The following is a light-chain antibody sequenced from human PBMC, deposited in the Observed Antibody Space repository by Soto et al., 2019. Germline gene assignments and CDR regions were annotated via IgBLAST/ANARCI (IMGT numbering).Light chain of an antibody. V-gene: IGLV2-14*01. CDR2: EVT. Sequence: QPVLTQPASVSGSPGQSITISCTGTNNDIGSDFNSVSWYQQHPGKAPKLMIYEVTNRPSGVSSRFSGSKSGNTASLTISGLQAEDEADYYCSSYTVDVAPYVFGTGTKLTVL. CDR1: NNDIGSDFNS. CDR3: SSYTVDVAPYV. J-gene: IGLJ1*01.